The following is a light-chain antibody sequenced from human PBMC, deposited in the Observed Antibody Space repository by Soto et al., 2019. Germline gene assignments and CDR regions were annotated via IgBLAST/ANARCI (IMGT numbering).Light chain of an antibody. CDR3: QQYGSSPYT. V-gene: IGKV3-20*01. CDR2: GAS. CDR1: QSVRNSY. Sequence: ELVLTQSPGTLSLSPGERATLSCRASQSVRNSYLACYQQKPGQAPRLLIYGASGRATGIPDRFSGSGSGTDFTRTISRLEPEDFAVYYCQQYGSSPYTFGQGTKLEI. J-gene: IGKJ2*01.